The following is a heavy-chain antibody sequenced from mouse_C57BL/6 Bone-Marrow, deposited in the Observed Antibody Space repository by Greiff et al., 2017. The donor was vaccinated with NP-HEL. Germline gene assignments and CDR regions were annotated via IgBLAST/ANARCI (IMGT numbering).Heavy chain of an antibody. CDR3: ARSHYYGSSPYAMDY. J-gene: IGHJ4*01. CDR1: GFTFSDYY. Sequence: EVQLVESEGGLVQPGSSMKLSCTASGFTFSDYYMAWVRQVPEKGLEWVANINYDGSSTYYLDSLKSRFIISTDNAKNILYLQMSSLKSEDTATYYGARSHYYGSSPYAMDYWGQGTSVTVSS. CDR2: INYDGSST. V-gene: IGHV5-16*01. D-gene: IGHD1-1*01.